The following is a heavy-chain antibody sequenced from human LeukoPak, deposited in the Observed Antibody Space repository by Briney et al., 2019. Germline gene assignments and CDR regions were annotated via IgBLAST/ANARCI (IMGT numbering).Heavy chain of an antibody. Sequence: PGGSLRLSCAASGFTFDDYAMHWVRQAPGKGLEWVSLINENGDVAYYGDSVRGGFTVSRDNAKNSLFLQMNSLTAEDTAVYYLAKARWEPNFDYRGQGSPVSSSS. CDR1: GFTFDDYA. CDR3: AKARWEPNFDY. D-gene: IGHD1-26*01. CDR2: INENGDVA. V-gene: IGHV3-43*02. J-gene: IGHJ4*02.